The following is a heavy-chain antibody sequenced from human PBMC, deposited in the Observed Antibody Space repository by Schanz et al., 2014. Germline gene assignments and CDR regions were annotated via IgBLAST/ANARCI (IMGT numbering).Heavy chain of an antibody. CDR3: TRDRYSVVVISPTESFDI. CDR2: IKSDGTKR. D-gene: IGHD2-21*01. J-gene: IGHJ3*02. CDR1: GFTLSSYG. Sequence: QVRLVESGGGVVQPGRSLRLSCAASGFTLSSYGMHWVRQAPGKGLEWVAFIKSDGTKRFYADSVKSRFTISRDNSRNTLLLQVNSLRDEDTAVYYCTRDRYSVVVISPTESFDIWGQGTTVTV. V-gene: IGHV3-30*03.